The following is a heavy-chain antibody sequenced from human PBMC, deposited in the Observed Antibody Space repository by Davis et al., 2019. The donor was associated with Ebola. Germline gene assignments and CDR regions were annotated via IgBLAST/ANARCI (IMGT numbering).Heavy chain of an antibody. J-gene: IGHJ4*02. D-gene: IGHD2-15*01. V-gene: IGHV1-2*02. CDR2: INPNTGGT. CDR1: GYTFTAYF. Sequence: ASVKVSCKASGYTFTAYFMHWVRRAPGQGLEWMGWINPNTGGTNSAQKFQGRVTMTRATSMTTAYLELNSLRSDGTAVYYCARAVPATQNLDYWGQGTLVTVSS. CDR3: ARAVPATQNLDY.